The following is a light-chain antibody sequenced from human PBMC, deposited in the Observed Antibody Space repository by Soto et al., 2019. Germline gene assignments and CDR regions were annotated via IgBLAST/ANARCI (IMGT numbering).Light chain of an antibody. CDR2: ANI. CDR1: GSNIGAGYD. V-gene: IGLV1-40*01. Sequence: QSVLTQPPSVSGAPGQRGTISCTGSGSNIGAGYDVHWYQQLPGTAPKLLIFANINRPSGVPDRFSGSKSGTSASLAITGLRAEDEADYYCQSYDSSLSGYVFGTGPKLTVL. J-gene: IGLJ1*01. CDR3: QSYDSSLSGYV.